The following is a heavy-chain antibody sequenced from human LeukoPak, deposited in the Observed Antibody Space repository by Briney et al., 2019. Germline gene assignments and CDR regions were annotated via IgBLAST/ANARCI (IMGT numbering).Heavy chain of an antibody. CDR3: ARGRRGYLDY. Sequence: KSSETLSLTCAVYGGSFSGYYWSWIRQPPGKGLEWIGEINHSGSTNYNPSLKSRVTISVDTSKNQFSLKLSSVTAADTAVYYCARGRRGYLDYWGQGTLVTVSS. V-gene: IGHV4-34*01. D-gene: IGHD5-18*01. J-gene: IGHJ4*02. CDR2: INHSGST. CDR1: GGSFSGYY.